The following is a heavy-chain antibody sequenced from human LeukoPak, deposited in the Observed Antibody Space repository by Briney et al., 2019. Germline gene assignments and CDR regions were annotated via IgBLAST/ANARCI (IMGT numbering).Heavy chain of an antibody. CDR2: ISYTGST. J-gene: IGHJ4*02. D-gene: IGHD3-10*01. Sequence: PSETLSLTCTVSGGSISRYYWSWIRQPPGKGLEWSGYISYTGSTTYNSSLKSRVTISLDTSQNQFSLKLTSVTPADTAVYYCARTAKYYYGSETYYFFDYWGQGTLVTVSS. V-gene: IGHV4-59*01. CDR3: ARTAKYYYGSETYYFFDY. CDR1: GGSISRYY.